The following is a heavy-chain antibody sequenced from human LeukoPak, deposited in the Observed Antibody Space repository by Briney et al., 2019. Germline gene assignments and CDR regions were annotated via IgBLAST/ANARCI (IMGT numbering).Heavy chain of an antibody. CDR1: GVSINSYY. CDR2: IYYSGGT. J-gene: IGHJ4*02. CDR3: ARVTGYMTEDYFDY. V-gene: IGHV4-59*01. D-gene: IGHD6-13*01. Sequence: PSETLSLTCTVSGVSINSYYWSWIRQPPGKGLEWIGYIYYSGGTNYNPSLKSRVTISVDTSKNQFSLRLSSVTAADTAVYYCARVTGYMTEDYFDYWGQGTLITVSS.